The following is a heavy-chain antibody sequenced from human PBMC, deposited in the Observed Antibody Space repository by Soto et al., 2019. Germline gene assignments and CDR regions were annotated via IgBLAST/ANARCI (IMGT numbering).Heavy chain of an antibody. V-gene: IGHV1-18*01. CDR3: ARGVVVPAATAYYYYYMDV. J-gene: IGHJ6*03. CDR1: GYTFTSYG. CDR2: ISAYNGNT. Sequence: GASVKVSCKASGYTFTSYGISWVRQAPGQGLEWMGWISAYNGNTNYAQKLQGRVTMTTDTSTSTAYMELRSLRSDDTAVYYCARGVVVPAATAYYYYYMDVLGKGTTVTVSS. D-gene: IGHD2-2*01.